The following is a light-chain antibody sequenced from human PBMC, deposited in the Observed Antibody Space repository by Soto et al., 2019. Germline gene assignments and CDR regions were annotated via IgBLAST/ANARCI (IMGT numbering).Light chain of an antibody. Sequence: SYELTQPSSVSVSPGQTARITCLGDVLAKKYVRWFQQKSGQAPVLVIYKDTERPSRIPERFSGSSSGTTVTLTISGAQVEDEADYYCFSTPDNNGVFGGGTKLTVL. J-gene: IGLJ3*02. CDR3: FSTPDNNGV. CDR2: KDT. V-gene: IGLV3-27*01. CDR1: VLAKKY.